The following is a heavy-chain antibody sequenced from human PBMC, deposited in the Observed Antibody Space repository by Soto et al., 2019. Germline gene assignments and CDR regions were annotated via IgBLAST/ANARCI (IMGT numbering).Heavy chain of an antibody. D-gene: IGHD3-16*01. J-gene: IGHJ6*03. CDR1: GYTFTSYD. Sequence: ASVKVSCKASGYTFTSYDINWVRQATGQGLEWMGWMNPNSGNTGYAQKFQGRVTMTRNTSISTAYMELSSLRSEDTAVYYCALVFFGEFYYYYMDGWGKGTSVTVAS. CDR2: MNPNSGNT. V-gene: IGHV1-8*01. CDR3: ALVFFGEFYYYYMDG.